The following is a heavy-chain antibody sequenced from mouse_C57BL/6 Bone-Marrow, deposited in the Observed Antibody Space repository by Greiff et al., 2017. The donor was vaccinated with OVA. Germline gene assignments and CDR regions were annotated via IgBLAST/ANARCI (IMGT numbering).Heavy chain of an antibody. CDR2: LRNNAYGYTT. Sequence: EVQLVESGGGLVQPGGSLSLSCAASGFTFTDYYMSWVRPPPGTALEWLGFLRNNAYGYTTAYSAPVKGRFTISRENSQRILYLQMNALRAEDSATYYCARSLITTARFAYWGQGTLVTVSA. V-gene: IGHV7-3*01. J-gene: IGHJ3*01. CDR3: ARSLITTARFAY. CDR1: GFTFTDYY. D-gene: IGHD1-1*01.